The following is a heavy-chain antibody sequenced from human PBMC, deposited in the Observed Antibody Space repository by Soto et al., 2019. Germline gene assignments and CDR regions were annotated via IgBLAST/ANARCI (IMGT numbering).Heavy chain of an antibody. CDR3: ARDHPHCSGGSCFLPFDF. V-gene: IGHV3-21*01. D-gene: IGHD2-15*01. Sequence: GGSLRLSCGASGFTFSSYSMNWVRQAPGKGLEWLSFISSTGSYIYYADSVSGRFTISRDNARNSLSLQMNSLRVEDTAVYYCARDHPHCSGGSCFLPFDFWDQGTRVTVSS. CDR1: GFTFSSYS. J-gene: IGHJ4*02. CDR2: ISSTGSYI.